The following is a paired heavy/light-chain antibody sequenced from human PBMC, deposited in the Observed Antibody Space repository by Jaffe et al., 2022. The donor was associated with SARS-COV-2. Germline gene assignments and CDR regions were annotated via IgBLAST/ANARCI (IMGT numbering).Light chain of an antibody. J-gene: IGKJ1*01. CDR1: QSVGTSY. V-gene: IGKV3-20*01. Sequence: EIVLTQSPGTLSLSPGNRATLSCRASQSVGTSYLAWYQQKPGQAPRLLIHGTSYRATGIPDRFSGSGSGTDFTLTISRLEPEDFAVYYCQQYGSSPPWTFGQGTKVEIK. CDR2: GTS. CDR3: QQYGSSPPWT.
Heavy chain of an antibody. Sequence: QVQLVESGGGVVQPGRSLRLSCAASGFTFRNFGMHWVRQAPGKGLEWVAVISYDGSNKNYADSVKGRFTISRDNSLNTLFLQVHSLRAEDTAVYYCAKDSADLLTGGFGIYYYGMDVWGQGTTVAVSS. D-gene: IGHD3-10*01. CDR3: AKDSADLLTGGFGIYYYGMDV. V-gene: IGHV3-30*18. CDR2: ISYDGSNK. J-gene: IGHJ6*02. CDR1: GFTFRNFG.